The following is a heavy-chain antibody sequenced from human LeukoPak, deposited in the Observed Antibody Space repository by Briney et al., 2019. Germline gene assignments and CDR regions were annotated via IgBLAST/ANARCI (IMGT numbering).Heavy chain of an antibody. D-gene: IGHD2-15*01. V-gene: IGHV4-4*02. CDR2: IYHSGST. CDR3: AKNLRDCSGWRCHGGGMDV. J-gene: IGHJ6*04. Sequence: SETLSLTCAVSGGSISSSNWWSWVRQPPGKGLEWIGEIYHSGSTNYNPSLKSRVTISVDKSKNQFSLKLSSVTAADTAVYYCAKNLRDCSGWRCHGGGMDVWGKGTTVTVSS. CDR1: GGSISSSNW.